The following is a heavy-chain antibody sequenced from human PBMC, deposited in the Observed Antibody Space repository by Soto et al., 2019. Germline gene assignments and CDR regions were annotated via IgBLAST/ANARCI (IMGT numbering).Heavy chain of an antibody. D-gene: IGHD3-16*01. V-gene: IGHV1-2*02. J-gene: IGHJ5*02. CDR2: IDPKSGNT. CDR1: GYTFNENQ. CDR3: ARRHLFDYISWCFDP. Sequence: ASVKVSCKASGYTFNENQIHWVRQAPGQRLQWLGRIDPKSGNTTFAPTFQGRVTMTRDTSTNTAYLELTRLTSDDTAKYYCARRHLFDYISWCFDPWGQGTLVTVSS.